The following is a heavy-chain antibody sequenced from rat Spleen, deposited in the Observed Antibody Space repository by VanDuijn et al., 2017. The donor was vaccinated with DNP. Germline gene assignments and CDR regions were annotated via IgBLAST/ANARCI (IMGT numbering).Heavy chain of an antibody. CDR2: ISYDGSST. J-gene: IGHJ2*01. CDR1: GFTFSDYN. V-gene: IGHV5-7*01. Sequence: EVQLVESGGGLVQPGRSLKLSCAASGFTFSDYNMAWVRQAPKKGLEWVATISYDGSSTYYRDSVKGRFTISRDNAKSTLYLQMDSLRSEDTATYYCARRDNFDYWGQGVMVTVSS. CDR3: ARRDNFDY.